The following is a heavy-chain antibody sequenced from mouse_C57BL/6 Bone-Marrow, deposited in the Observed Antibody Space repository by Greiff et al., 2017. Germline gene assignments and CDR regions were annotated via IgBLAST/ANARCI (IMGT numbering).Heavy chain of an antibody. D-gene: IGHD1-1*01. CDR3: ARTPGSYGSRSYAMDY. J-gene: IGHJ4*01. CDR1: GFSLTSYG. CDR2: IWSGGST. V-gene: IGHV2-2*01. Sequence: VHLVESGPGLVQPSQSLSITCTVSGFSLTSYGVHWVRQSPGKGLEWLGVIWSGGSTDYNAAFISRLSISKDNSKSQVFFKMNSLQADDTAIYYCARTPGSYGSRSYAMDYWGQGTSVTVSS.